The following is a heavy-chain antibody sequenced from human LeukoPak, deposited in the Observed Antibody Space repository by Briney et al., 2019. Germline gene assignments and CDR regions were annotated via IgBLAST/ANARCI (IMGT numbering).Heavy chain of an antibody. D-gene: IGHD3-10*01. J-gene: IGHJ4*02. Sequence: PGGSLRLSCAASGFTFSSYSMNWVRQAPGKGLEWVSSISSSSSYIYYADSVKCRFTISRDNAKNSLYLQMNSLRAEDTAVYYCARTVLLWFGELSVYFDYWGQGTLVTVSS. V-gene: IGHV3-21*01. CDR1: GFTFSSYS. CDR2: ISSSSSYI. CDR3: ARTVLLWFGELSVYFDY.